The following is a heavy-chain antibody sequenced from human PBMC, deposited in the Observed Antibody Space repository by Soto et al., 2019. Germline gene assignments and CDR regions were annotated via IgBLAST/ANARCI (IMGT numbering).Heavy chain of an antibody. J-gene: IGHJ5*02. CDR3: ARGGGSAGYWFDP. V-gene: IGHV1-69*13. CDR2: IIPIFGTA. Sequence: SVKVSFKASGGTFSSYAISWVRQAPGQGLEWMGGIIPIFGTANYAQKFQGRVTITADESTSTAYMELSSLRSEDTAVYYCARGGGSAGYWFDPWGQGTLVTVSS. CDR1: GGTFSSYA. D-gene: IGHD1-26*01.